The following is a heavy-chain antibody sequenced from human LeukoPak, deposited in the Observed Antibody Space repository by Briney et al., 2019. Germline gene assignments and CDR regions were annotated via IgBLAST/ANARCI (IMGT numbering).Heavy chain of an antibody. D-gene: IGHD3-16*02. J-gene: IGHJ4*02. CDR3: ATDQGGVIDFDY. CDR2: ISNSGSSI. V-gene: IGHV3-48*03. Sequence: PGGSLRLSCAASGFSFSDYEMNWVRQAPGKGLEWVSFISNSGSSIHYADSVKGRFTISRDNAKNSLYLQMNSLRAEDTAVYYCATDQGGVIDFDYWGQGTLVTVSS. CDR1: GFSFSDYE.